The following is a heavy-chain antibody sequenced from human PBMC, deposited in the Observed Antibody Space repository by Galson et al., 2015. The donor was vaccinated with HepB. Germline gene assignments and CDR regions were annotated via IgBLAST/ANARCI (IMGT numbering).Heavy chain of an antibody. V-gene: IGHV5-10-1*01. CDR1: GYTFTAFW. Sequence: QSGAEVKKPGESLRISCKASGYTFTAFWITWVRPIPGKGMEWMGRIDPSDSYTDYSPSFQGHVTISVDKSITTAYLQWSSLKASATAIYYCASRHYYFRSGTWYNVSDYWGQGTLVTVSS. D-gene: IGHD3-10*01. J-gene: IGHJ4*01. CDR2: IDPSDSYT. CDR3: ASRHYYFRSGTWYNVSDY.